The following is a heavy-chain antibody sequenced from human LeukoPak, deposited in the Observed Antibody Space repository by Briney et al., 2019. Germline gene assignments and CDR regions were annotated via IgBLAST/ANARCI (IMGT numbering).Heavy chain of an antibody. CDR3: WREKPGPGLGGLDY. Sequence: VKGRVTIYRDNDKKSLYLQMNSLGAEDTAVYYCWREKPGPGLGGLDYWGQGTLVTVSS. D-gene: IGHD3-16*01. J-gene: IGHJ4*02. V-gene: IGHV3-21*01.